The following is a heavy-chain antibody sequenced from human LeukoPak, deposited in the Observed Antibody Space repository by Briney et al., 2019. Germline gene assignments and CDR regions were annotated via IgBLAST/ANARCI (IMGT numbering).Heavy chain of an antibody. CDR1: GYTFTTYW. Sequence: GESLKISCKGSGYTFTTYWIVWVRQLPGKGLEWMGIVYPGDSDTRYSPSFQGQVTISADKSFSTAYLQWSSLKASDTAMYYCAGVLRYCYSSSCNGYFDYWGQGTLVTVSS. CDR2: VYPGDSDT. J-gene: IGHJ4*02. V-gene: IGHV5-51*01. CDR3: AGVLRYCYSSSCNGYFDY. D-gene: IGHD2-2*01.